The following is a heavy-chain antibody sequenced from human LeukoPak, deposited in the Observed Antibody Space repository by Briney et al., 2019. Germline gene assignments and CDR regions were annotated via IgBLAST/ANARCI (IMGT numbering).Heavy chain of an antibody. D-gene: IGHD2-15*01. CDR1: GGSISSYY. Sequence: SETLSLTCTVSGGSISSYYWSWVRQPAGEGLEWIGRIYTSGDTSYNPSLKSRVTMSVDTSKNQFSLKLSSVTAADTAVYYCARGRYCSGGSCYSGYYFVYWGQGTLVTVSS. J-gene: IGHJ4*02. V-gene: IGHV4-4*07. CDR3: ARGRYCSGGSCYSGYYFVY. CDR2: IYTSGDT.